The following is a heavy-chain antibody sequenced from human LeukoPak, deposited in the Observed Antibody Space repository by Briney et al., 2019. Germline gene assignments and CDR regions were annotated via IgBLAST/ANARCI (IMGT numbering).Heavy chain of an antibody. Sequence: SETLSLTCTVSGDSISTYYWSWVRQPPGMGLEWIGYIYYTGSTNYNPSLESRVTISVDTSRNQFSLKLSSVTAADTAVYYCARGGFVYYGSGSYYYYWGQGTLVTVSS. CDR1: GDSISTYY. CDR2: IYYTGST. CDR3: ARGGFVYYGSGSYYYY. D-gene: IGHD3-10*01. J-gene: IGHJ4*02. V-gene: IGHV4-59*12.